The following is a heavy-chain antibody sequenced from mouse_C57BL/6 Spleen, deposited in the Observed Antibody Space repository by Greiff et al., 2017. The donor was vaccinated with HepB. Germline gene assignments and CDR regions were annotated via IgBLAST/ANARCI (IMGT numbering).Heavy chain of an antibody. CDR1: GFTFSSYA. J-gene: IGHJ1*03. Sequence: EVKVVESGGGLVKPGGYLKLSCAASGFTFSSYAMSWVRQTPEKRLEWVATISDGGSYTYYPDNVKGRFTISRDNAKNNLYLQMSHLKSEDTAMYYCARDAMITTDWYFDVWGTGTTVTVSS. CDR3: ARDAMITTDWYFDV. D-gene: IGHD2-4*01. CDR2: ISDGGSYT. V-gene: IGHV5-4*01.